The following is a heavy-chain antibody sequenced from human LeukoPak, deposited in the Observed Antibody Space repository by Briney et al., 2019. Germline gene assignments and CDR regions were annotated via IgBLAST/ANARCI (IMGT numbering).Heavy chain of an antibody. CDR2: ISSSSSYI. Sequence: GGSLRLSCAASGFTFDDYAMHWVRQTPGKGLEWVSSISSSSSYIYYADSVKGRFTISRDNAENSLYLQMNSLRAEDMAFYYCAKGNLAAAGVGYFDLWGRGTLVTVSS. CDR1: GFTFDDYA. V-gene: IGHV3-9*03. J-gene: IGHJ2*01. CDR3: AKGNLAAAGVGYFDL. D-gene: IGHD6-13*01.